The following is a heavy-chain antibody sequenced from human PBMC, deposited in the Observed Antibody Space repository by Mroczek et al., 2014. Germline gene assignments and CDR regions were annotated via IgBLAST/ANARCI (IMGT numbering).Heavy chain of an antibody. CDR3: AGATSGGNYYYGMDV. J-gene: IGHJ6*02. Sequence: ESGEAWSSLGGPVRLSCAASGFTVSSNYMSWVRQAPGKGLEWVSVIYSGGSTYYADSVKGRFTISRDNSKNTLYLQMNSLRAEDTAVYYCAGATSGGNYYYGMDVWGQGTTVTVSS. D-gene: IGHD3-16*01. CDR2: IYSGGST. V-gene: IGHV3-66*02. CDR1: GFTVSSNY.